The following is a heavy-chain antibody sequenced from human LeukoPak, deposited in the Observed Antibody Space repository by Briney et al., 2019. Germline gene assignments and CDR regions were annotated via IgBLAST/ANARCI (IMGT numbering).Heavy chain of an antibody. CDR1: GGSISSGGYY. Sequence: SETLSLTCTVSGGSISSGGYYWSWIRQHPGKGLEWIGYIYYSGSTYYNPSLKSRVTISVDTSKNQFSLKLSSVTAADTAVYYCASAVAGRDYFDYWGQGTLVTVSS. CDR3: ASAVAGRDYFDY. CDR2: IYYSGST. J-gene: IGHJ4*02. V-gene: IGHV4-31*03. D-gene: IGHD6-19*01.